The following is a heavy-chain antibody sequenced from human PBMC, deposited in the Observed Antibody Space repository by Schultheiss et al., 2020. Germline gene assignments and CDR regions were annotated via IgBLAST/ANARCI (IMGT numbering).Heavy chain of an antibody. CDR1: GITFSSYA. V-gene: IGHV3-64D*06. CDR3: VKGSVTTDYYFDY. CDR2: ISSNGATT. J-gene: IGHJ4*02. Sequence: GESLKISCSASGITFSSYAMHWVRQAPGKGLEYVSAISSNGATTKYADSVKGRFTISRDNSKNTLYLQMTSLRAEDTAVYYCVKGSVTTDYYFDYWGQGTLVTVSS. D-gene: IGHD4-11*01.